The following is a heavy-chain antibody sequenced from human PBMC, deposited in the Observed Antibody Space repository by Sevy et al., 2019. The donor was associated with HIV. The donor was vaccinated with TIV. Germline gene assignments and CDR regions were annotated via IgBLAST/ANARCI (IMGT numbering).Heavy chain of an antibody. CDR1: GFTFSSYA. CDR3: ARDTRAVVVPAATFDY. V-gene: IGHV3-30-3*01. J-gene: IGHJ4*02. CDR2: ISYDGSNK. Sequence: GGSLRLSCAASGFTFSSYAMHWVRQAPGKGLEWVAVISYDGSNKYYADSVKGRFTISRDNSKNTLYLQMNSLRAEDTAVYYCARDTRAVVVPAATFDYWGQGTLVTVSS. D-gene: IGHD2-2*01.